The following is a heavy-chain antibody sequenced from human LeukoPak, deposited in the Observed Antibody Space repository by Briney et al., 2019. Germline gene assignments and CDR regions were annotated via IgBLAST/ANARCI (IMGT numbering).Heavy chain of an antibody. Sequence: ASVNVSCKASGYTFTSYGISWVRQAPGQGLEWMGWISAYNGNTNYAQKLQGRVTMTTDASTSTAYMELRSLRSDDTAVYYCARAYSSGWYLDYWGQGTLVTVSS. V-gene: IGHV1-18*01. CDR1: GYTFTSYG. CDR2: ISAYNGNT. CDR3: ARAYSSGWYLDY. D-gene: IGHD6-19*01. J-gene: IGHJ4*02.